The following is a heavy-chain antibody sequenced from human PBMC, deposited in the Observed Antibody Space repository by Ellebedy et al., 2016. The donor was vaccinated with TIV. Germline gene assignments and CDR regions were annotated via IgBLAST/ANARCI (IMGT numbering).Heavy chain of an antibody. CDR3: ARDATYSLGYSGYDFELGFDP. CDR2: ISSSGSTI. V-gene: IGHV3-11*01. Sequence: GESLKISXAASGFTFSDYYMSWIRQAPGKGLEWVSYISSSGSTIYYADSVKGRFTISRDNAKNSLYLQMNSLRAEDTAVYYCARDATYSLGYSGYDFELGFDPWGQGTLVTVSS. CDR1: GFTFSDYY. J-gene: IGHJ5*02. D-gene: IGHD5-12*01.